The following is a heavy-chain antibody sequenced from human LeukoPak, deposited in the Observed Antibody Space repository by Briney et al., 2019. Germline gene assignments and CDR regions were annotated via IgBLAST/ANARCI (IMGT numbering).Heavy chain of an antibody. J-gene: IGHJ4*02. D-gene: IGHD2-2*01. V-gene: IGHV4-34*01. CDR3: ARGGRYCSSTSCYFYFDY. CDR2: INHSGST. Sequence: SETLSLTCAVYGGSFSGYYWSWIRQPPGKGLEWIGEINHSGSTNYNPSLKSRVTISVDTSKNQFSLKLSSVTAADTAVYYCARGGRYCSSTSCYFYFDYWGQGTLVTVSS. CDR1: GGSFSGYY.